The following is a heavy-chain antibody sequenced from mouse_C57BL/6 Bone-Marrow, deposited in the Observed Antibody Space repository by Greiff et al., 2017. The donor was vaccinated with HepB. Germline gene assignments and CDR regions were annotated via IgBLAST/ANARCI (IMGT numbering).Heavy chain of an antibody. V-gene: IGHV5-4*03. Sequence: EVMLVESGGGLVKPGGSLKLSCAASGFTFSSYAMSWVRQTPEKRLEWVATISDGGSYTYYPDNVKGRFTISRDNAKNNLYLQMSHLKSEDTAMYYCARGSSYGWGQGTTLTVSS. CDR1: GFTFSSYA. CDR2: ISDGGSYT. D-gene: IGHD1-1*01. J-gene: IGHJ2*01. CDR3: ARGSSYG.